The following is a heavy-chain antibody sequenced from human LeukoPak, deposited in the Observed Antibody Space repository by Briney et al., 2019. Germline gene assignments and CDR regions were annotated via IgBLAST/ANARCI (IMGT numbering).Heavy chain of an antibody. J-gene: IGHJ3*02. D-gene: IGHD4-23*01. CDR1: GFTFSTYN. CDR2: INWSGGST. V-gene: IGHV3-20*04. Sequence: GGSLRLSCAASGFTFSTYNMSWVRQAPGKGLEWVSGINWSGGSTGYADSVKGRFTISRDNAKNSLYLQVNSLRAEDTALYYCARCRYGGILDAFDIWGQGTMVTVSS. CDR3: ARCRYGGILDAFDI.